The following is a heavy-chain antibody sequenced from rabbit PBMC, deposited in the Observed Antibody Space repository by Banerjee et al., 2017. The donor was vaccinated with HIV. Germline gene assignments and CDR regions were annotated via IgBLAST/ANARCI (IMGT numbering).Heavy chain of an antibody. CDR2: IYTGSGSA. Sequence: QEQLVESGGDLVKPEGSLTLTCTASGFSFSDDYYMCWVRQAPGKGLEWIGCIYTGSGSAYYASWAKGRFTISKTSSTTVTLQMTSLTVADTATYFCARDLDGYYGDHDLWGQGTLVT. D-gene: IGHD1-1*01. J-gene: IGHJ4*01. CDR3: ARDLDGYYGDHDL. CDR1: GFSFSDDYY. V-gene: IGHV1S45*01.